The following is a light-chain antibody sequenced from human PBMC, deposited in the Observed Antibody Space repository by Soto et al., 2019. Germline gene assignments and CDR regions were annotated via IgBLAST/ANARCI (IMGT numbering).Light chain of an antibody. CDR2: DVS. V-gene: IGLV2-14*01. CDR3: NSYTSSSTYV. Sequence: LTQPASVSGSPGQSITISCTGTSSDVGGYNYVSWYQQHPGKAPKLVIYDVSNRPSGVPNRFSGSKSGNTASLTISGLQAEDEADYYCNSYTSSSTYVFGTGTKVTVL. CDR1: SSDVGGYNY. J-gene: IGLJ1*01.